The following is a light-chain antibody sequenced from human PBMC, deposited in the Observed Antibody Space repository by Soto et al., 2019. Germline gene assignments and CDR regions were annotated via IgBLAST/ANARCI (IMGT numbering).Light chain of an antibody. Sequence: QSALTQPGSVSGSPGQSITISCTGTNNDVGAYNYVSWYQQHPGKAPKTIIYDVSNRPSGVSNRFSGSKSGNTASLTISGLQADDEADYYCSSYTRSQTVVFGGGTKLTVL. CDR2: DVS. V-gene: IGLV2-14*03. J-gene: IGLJ2*01. CDR1: NNDVGAYNY. CDR3: SSYTRSQTVV.